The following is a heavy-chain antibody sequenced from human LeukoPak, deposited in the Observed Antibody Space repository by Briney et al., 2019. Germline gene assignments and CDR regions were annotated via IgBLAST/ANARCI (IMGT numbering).Heavy chain of an antibody. CDR3: AADLSNPRMGASYLDS. J-gene: IGHJ4*02. V-gene: IGHV1-58*02. Sequence: SVKVSCKASGYTFTGYYMHWVRQAPGQGLEWIGWIIVGSGATKCAQDFQERVTITRDLSTSTLYMELRSLTSEDTAVYYCAADLSNPRMGASYLDSWGQGTLVTVSS. D-gene: IGHD3-16*01. CDR1: GYTFTGYY. CDR2: IIVGSGAT.